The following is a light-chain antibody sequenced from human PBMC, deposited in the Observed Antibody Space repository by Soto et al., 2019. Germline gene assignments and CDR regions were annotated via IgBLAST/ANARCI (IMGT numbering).Light chain of an antibody. CDR3: PQYGSSFT. V-gene: IGKV3-20*01. CDR1: QSASSDC. Sequence: EIVSPQSPGTLSLSPGERATLSCRASQSASSDCLGWYQQKPGQVPRLLISGASSRATCSPGRFICCGSGTDFTLTNSRLEPQDFAVFYCPQYGSSFTFGPGTKVDIK. J-gene: IGKJ3*01. CDR2: GAS.